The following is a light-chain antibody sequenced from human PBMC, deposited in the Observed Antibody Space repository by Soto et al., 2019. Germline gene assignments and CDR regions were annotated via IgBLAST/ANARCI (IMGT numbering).Light chain of an antibody. V-gene: IGKV3-11*01. CDR1: QAVNTR. J-gene: IGKJ1*01. CDR2: LAS. CDR3: HQRHSWPRT. Sequence: EIVLTQSPATLSSFPGDRVTLSCRASQAVNTRLAWYQHKPGQAPRLLIYLASNRAAGVPARFSGSGSGTDFTPTISHVEPEDFAVYYYHQRHSWPRTFGQGTTVDIK.